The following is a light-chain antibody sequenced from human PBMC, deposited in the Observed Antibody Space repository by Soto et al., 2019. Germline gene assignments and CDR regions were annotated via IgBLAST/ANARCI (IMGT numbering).Light chain of an antibody. CDR2: DVS. CDR3: SSYTSSSTYV. Sequence: QSVLTQPASVSGSPGQSIAISCTGTSSDVGGYDYVSWYQQHPGKAPKVMIYDVSNRPSGISNRFSGSKSGNTASLTISGLQAEDEADYYCSSYTSSSTYVFGTWTKVTVL. J-gene: IGLJ1*01. CDR1: SSDVGGYDY. V-gene: IGLV2-14*01.